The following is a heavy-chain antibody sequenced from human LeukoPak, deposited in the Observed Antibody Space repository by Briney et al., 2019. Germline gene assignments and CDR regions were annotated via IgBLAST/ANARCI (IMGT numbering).Heavy chain of an antibody. CDR1: GFTFSSYA. Sequence: PGGSLRLSCAASGFTFSSYAMSWVRQAPGKGLEWVANLEQDGSEAYYVDSVKGRFTISRDNARNSLYLQMNGLRAEDTAMYYCARRYSANYQYFFDCWGQGTLVTVST. V-gene: IGHV3-7*01. J-gene: IGHJ4*02. D-gene: IGHD1-26*01. CDR3: ARRYSANYQYFFDC. CDR2: LEQDGSEA.